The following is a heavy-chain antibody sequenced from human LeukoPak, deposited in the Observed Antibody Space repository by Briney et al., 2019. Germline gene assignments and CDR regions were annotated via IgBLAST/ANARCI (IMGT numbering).Heavy chain of an antibody. D-gene: IGHD3-9*01. V-gene: IGHV3-23*01. CDR1: GFTFSSYA. CDR2: ISGSGSST. J-gene: IGHJ4*02. Sequence: GGSLRLSCAASGFTFSSYAMNWVRQAPGKVLEWVSAISGSGSSTYYADSVKGRFTISRDNSKNTLYLQMDSLRAEDTALYYCATTVRYFDCLSAPRGLDYWGQGSLVTVTS. CDR3: ATTVRYFDCLSAPRGLDY.